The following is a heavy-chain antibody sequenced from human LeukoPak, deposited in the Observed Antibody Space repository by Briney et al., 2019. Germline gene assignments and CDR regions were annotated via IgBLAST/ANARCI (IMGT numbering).Heavy chain of an antibody. J-gene: IGHJ4*02. CDR2: IYHSGST. V-gene: IGHV4-34*01. Sequence: GSLRLSCAASGFTFSSYAMSWVRQPPGKGLEWIGEIYHSGSTNYNPSLKSRVTISVDTSKNQFSLKLSSVTAADTAVYYCARSILVYAQNPGYWGQGTLVTVSS. D-gene: IGHD2-8*01. CDR3: ARSILVYAQNPGY. CDR1: GFTFSSYA.